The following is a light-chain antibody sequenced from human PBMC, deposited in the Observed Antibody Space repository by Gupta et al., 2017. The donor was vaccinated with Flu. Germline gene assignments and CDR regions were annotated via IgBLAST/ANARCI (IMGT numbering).Light chain of an antibody. CDR2: DNY. J-gene: IGLJ1*01. CDR3: QVWDSSDDHYV. Sequence: SVLTQPPSVSVAPGQTARITCGGNDIGSKSVHWYQQKPGQAPVLVVYDNYDRPSGIPERFSGSNSGNTATLTISRVEAGDEADYYCQVWDSSDDHYVFGTGTKVTVL. CDR1: DIGSKS. V-gene: IGLV3-21*02.